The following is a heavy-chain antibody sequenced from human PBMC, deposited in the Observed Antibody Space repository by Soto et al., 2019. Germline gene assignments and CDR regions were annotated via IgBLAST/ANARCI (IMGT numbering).Heavy chain of an antibody. CDR3: ARSDRSGYYGQYYFDY. CDR2: IYYSGST. J-gene: IGHJ4*02. CDR1: GGSISGYH. Sequence: PSETLSLTCTVSGGSISGYHWSWIRQPPGKALEWIGYIYYSGSTNYNPSLRSRVTISVDTFKNQFSLKLSSVTAADTAVYYCARSDRSGYYGQYYFDYWGQGTLVTVSS. V-gene: IGHV4-59*08. D-gene: IGHD3-22*01.